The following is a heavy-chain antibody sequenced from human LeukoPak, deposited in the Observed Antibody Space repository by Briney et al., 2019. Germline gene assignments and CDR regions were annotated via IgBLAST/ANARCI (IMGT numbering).Heavy chain of an antibody. V-gene: IGHV3-23*01. CDR2: ISGSGGST. CDR1: GFTFSSYA. CDR3: AKSAVASYYYDSSGYYYFDY. Sequence: GGSLRLSCAVSGFTFSSYAMSWVRQAPGKGLEWVSAISGSGGSTYYADSVKGRFTISRDNSKNTLYLQMNSLRAEDTAVYYCAKSAVASYYYDSSGYYYFDYWGQGTLVTVSS. D-gene: IGHD3-22*01. J-gene: IGHJ4*02.